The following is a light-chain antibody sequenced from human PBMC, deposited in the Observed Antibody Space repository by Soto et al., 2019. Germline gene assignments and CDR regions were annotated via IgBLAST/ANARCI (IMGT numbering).Light chain of an antibody. CDR1: QSVGTTY. J-gene: IGKJ5*01. CDR3: QQYGSSVT. V-gene: IGKV3-20*01. CDR2: GAS. Sequence: EIVLTQSPGTLSLSPGERATLSCRASQSVGTTYLAWYQQKPGQAPRLLIYGASIRAIGIPDRFSGSGSGTDFTLTIGRLEPEDFAVYYCQQYGSSVTFGQGTRLEIK.